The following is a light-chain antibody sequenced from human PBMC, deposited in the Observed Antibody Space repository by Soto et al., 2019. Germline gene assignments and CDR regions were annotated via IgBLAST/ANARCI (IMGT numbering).Light chain of an antibody. CDR3: CSYAGTYPFVV. J-gene: IGLJ2*01. CDR1: SSDASAYDY. Sequence: QSVLTQPRSVSGSPGQSVTISCTGTSSDASAYDYVSWYQHRPGKPPKLMIYDLNKRPSGVPDRFSGSKSGNTASLTISGLQAEDEAAYYCCSYAGTYPFVVFGGGTKVTVL. CDR2: DLN. V-gene: IGLV2-11*01.